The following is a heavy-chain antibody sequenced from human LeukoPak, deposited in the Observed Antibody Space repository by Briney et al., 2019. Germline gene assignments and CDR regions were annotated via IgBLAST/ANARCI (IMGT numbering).Heavy chain of an antibody. CDR1: GGSISGYY. D-gene: IGHD3-9*01. CDR2: IYYTGST. Sequence: SETLSLTCTVSGGSISGYYWTWIRQPPGKGLEWIGQIYYTGSTNYNPSLKSRLTMSVDTSKNQFSLKLSSVTAADTAVYYCARDGVNYDILTGYYVLDYWGQGTLVTVSS. J-gene: IGHJ4*02. V-gene: IGHV4-59*12. CDR3: ARDGVNYDILTGYYVLDY.